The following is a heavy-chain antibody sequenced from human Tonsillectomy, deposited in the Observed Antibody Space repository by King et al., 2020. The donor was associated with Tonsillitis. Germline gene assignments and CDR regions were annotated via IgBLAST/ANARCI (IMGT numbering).Heavy chain of an antibody. CDR1: GYSISSYG. CDR3: ARVISGGCRYYFDY. V-gene: IGHV1-18*04. Sequence: VQLVESGAEVKKPGASVKVSCLASGYSISSYGFTWVRQDPGQRPEWMGWIRVYTGNTDYAQKLQGRVTMTADTSTSTAYMELRSLTSDDTAVYYCARVISGGCRYYFDYWGQGTLVTVSS. CDR2: IRVYTGNT. J-gene: IGHJ4*02. D-gene: IGHD2-15*01.